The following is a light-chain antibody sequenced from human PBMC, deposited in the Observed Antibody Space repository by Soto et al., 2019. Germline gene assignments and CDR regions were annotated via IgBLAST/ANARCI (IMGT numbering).Light chain of an antibody. Sequence: DLQMTQSPSTLSASVGDRVTITCRASQSISSWLAWYQQKPGKAPELLIYQASSLESGLPSRFSGSGSGTEFALTISSLQPDDFATYYCQQYNSQWTFGQGTKVEIK. CDR2: QAS. J-gene: IGKJ1*01. CDR1: QSISSW. CDR3: QQYNSQWT. V-gene: IGKV1-5*03.